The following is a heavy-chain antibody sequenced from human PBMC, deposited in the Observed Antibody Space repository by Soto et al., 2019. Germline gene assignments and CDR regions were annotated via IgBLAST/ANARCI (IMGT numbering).Heavy chain of an antibody. CDR2: ISSSSSYI. CDR3: ARGQQLVLIDFNYYDSSSPVF. J-gene: IGHJ4*02. Sequence: PGGSLRLSCAASGFTFSSYSMNWVRQAPGKGLEWVSSISSSSSYIYYADSVKGRFTISRDNAKNSLYLQMNSLRAEDTAVYYCARGQQLVLIDFNYYDSSSPVFWGQGTLVTVSS. CDR1: GFTFSSYS. V-gene: IGHV3-21*01. D-gene: IGHD3-22*01.